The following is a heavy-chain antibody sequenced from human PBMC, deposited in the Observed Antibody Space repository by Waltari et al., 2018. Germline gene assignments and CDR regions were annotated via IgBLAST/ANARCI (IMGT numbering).Heavy chain of an antibody. CDR3: ARLGPSIAARRVYFDY. CDR2: IYYSGST. J-gene: IGHJ4*02. CDR1: GGSISSSSYY. D-gene: IGHD6-6*01. V-gene: IGHV4-39*01. Sequence: QLQLQESGPGLVKPSETLSLTCTVSGGSISSSSYYWGWIRQHPGKGLEWIGSIYYSGSTYYNPSLKSRVTISVDTSKNQFSLKLSSVTAADTAVYYCARLGPSIAARRVYFDYWGQGTLVTVSS.